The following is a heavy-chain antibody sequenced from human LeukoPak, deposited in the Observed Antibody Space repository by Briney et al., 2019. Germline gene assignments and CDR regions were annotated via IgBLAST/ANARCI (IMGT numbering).Heavy chain of an antibody. CDR3: ARDLVAAREDYHYYGSDV. D-gene: IGHD2-15*01. Sequence: GGSLRLSCAASGFTVSSSYISWVRQAPGKGLKWVSVIYSAGSAYYADSVKGRFTISRDNSKNTLYLQLNSPRPEDTAVYYCARDLVAAREDYHYYGSDVWGQGTTVTVS. V-gene: IGHV3-66*02. CDR2: IYSAGSA. J-gene: IGHJ6*02. CDR1: GFTVSSSY.